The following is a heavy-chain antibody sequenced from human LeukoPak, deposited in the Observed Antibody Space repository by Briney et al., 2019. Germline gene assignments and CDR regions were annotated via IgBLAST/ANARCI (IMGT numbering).Heavy chain of an antibody. CDR3: ARDLGQYYDTSDNWFDP. J-gene: IGHJ5*02. CDR1: GFTFSKYA. Sequence: PGGSLRLSCTDSGFTFSKYAMRWVRQAPGKGLEWVSRINSDGINTSYADSVKGRFTISRDNAKNTLNLQMNSLRAEDTAVYYCARDLGQYYDTSDNWFDPWGQGTLVTVSS. D-gene: IGHD3-22*01. CDR2: INSDGINT. V-gene: IGHV3-74*01.